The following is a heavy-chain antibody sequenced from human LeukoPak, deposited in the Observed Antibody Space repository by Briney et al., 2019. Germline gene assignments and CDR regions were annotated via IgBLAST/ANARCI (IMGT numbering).Heavy chain of an antibody. CDR1: GFSLSTSGVG. Sequence: ESGPTLVNPTQTLTLTCTFSGFSLSTSGVGVGWIRQPPGKALEWLALIYWDDDKRYSPSLKSRLTITKDTSKNQVVLTMSNMDPVDTATYYCAHRPGGYYDSSGYYWRDWFDPWGQGNLVTVPS. J-gene: IGHJ5*02. D-gene: IGHD3-22*01. CDR2: IYWDDDK. V-gene: IGHV2-5*02. CDR3: AHRPGGYYDSSGYYWRDWFDP.